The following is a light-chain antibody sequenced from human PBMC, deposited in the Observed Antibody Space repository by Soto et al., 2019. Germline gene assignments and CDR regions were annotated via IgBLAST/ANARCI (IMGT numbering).Light chain of an antibody. CDR3: QQSNNWPPLT. V-gene: IGKV3-15*01. CDR2: GVS. J-gene: IGKJ4*01. CDR1: QSVAGN. Sequence: EIVMTQSPATLSVSPGETATLSCRASQSVAGNLAWYQQKPGQPPRLLIYGVSTRATGVPARFSGSGSETDFSLTISSLQIEDFALYYCQQSNNWPPLTFGGGT.